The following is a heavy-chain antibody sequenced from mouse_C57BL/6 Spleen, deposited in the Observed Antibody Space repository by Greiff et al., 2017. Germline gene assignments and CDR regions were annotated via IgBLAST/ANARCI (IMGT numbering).Heavy chain of an antibody. V-gene: IGHV1-53*01. CDR3: ARSSGWLLRYFDV. CDR1: GYTFTSYS. CDR2: INPSNGGT. Sequence: QVQLQQPGTELVKPGASVKLSCKASGYTFTSYSMHWVKQRPGQGLEWIGNINPSNGGTNYNEKFKGKATLTVDKSSSTAYMQLSSLTSEDSAVYYCARSSGWLLRYFDVWGTGTTVTVSS. J-gene: IGHJ1*03. D-gene: IGHD2-3*01.